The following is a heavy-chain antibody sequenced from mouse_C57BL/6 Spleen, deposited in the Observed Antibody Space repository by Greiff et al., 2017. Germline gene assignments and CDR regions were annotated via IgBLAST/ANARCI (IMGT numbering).Heavy chain of an antibody. CDR2: ISYDGSN. D-gene: IGHD2-1*01. Sequence: EVQLQESGPGLVKPSQSLSLTCSVTGYSITSGYYWNWIRQFPGNKLEWMGYISYDGSNNYNLSLKNRISITRDTSKNQFFLKLNSVTTEDTATYYCARDGGYYPFAYWGQGTLVTVSA. CDR1: GYSITSGYY. V-gene: IGHV3-6*01. J-gene: IGHJ3*01. CDR3: ARDGGYYPFAY.